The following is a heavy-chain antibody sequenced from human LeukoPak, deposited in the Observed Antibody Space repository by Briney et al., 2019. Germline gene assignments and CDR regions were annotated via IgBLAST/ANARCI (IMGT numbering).Heavy chain of an antibody. CDR3: ARGVVPDY. D-gene: IGHD6-6*01. V-gene: IGHV3-13*04. CDR1: GFRLSSYD. CDR2: IGTAGDT. J-gene: IGHJ4*02. Sequence: GGSLRLSWAASGFRLSSYDMHWVRQPTGKGLEWVSAIGTAGDTYYAGSVKGRFTISRENAKNLLYLQMNSLRAGDTAVYYWARGVVPDYWGQGALVTVPS.